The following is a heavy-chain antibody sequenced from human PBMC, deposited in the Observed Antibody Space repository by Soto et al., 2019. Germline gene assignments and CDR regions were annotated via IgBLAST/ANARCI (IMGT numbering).Heavy chain of an antibody. J-gene: IGHJ6*02. CDR1: GFTFSSYA. CDR2: ISGSGGST. D-gene: IGHD3-16*02. CDR3: ANPVTPRSYYYGMDV. Sequence: GGSLRLSCAASGFTFSSYAMSWVRQAPGKGLEWVSAISGSGGSTYYADSVKGRFTISRDNSKNTLYLQMNSLRAEDTAVYYCANPVTPRSYYYGMDVWGQGTTVTVSS. V-gene: IGHV3-23*01.